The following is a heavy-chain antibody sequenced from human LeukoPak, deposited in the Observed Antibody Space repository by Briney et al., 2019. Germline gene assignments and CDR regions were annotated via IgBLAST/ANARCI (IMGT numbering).Heavy chain of an antibody. CDR2: INAGNGNT. D-gene: IGHD3-3*01. CDR1: GYTFTSYA. Sequence: ASVKVSCKASGYTFTSYAMHWVRQAPGQRLEWMGWINAGNGNTKYSQKFQGRVTITRDTSASTAYMELSSLRSEDTAVYYCARDRRDDFWSGYYGWGQGTLVTVSS. J-gene: IGHJ4*02. CDR3: ARDRRDDFWSGYYG. V-gene: IGHV1-3*01.